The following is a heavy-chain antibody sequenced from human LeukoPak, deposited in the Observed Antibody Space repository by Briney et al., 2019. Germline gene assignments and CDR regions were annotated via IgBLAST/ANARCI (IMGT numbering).Heavy chain of an antibody. CDR3: AKGTTLLWFGGN. D-gene: IGHD3-10*01. CDR1: GFTFSTSW. CDR2: ISGSGGST. V-gene: IGHV3-23*01. Sequence: GGSLRLSCAASGFTFSTSWMSWVRQAPGKGLEWVSAISGSGGSTDYADSVKGRFTISRDNSKNTMYLQMNSLRAEDTAVYYCAKGTTLLWFGGNWGQGALVTVSS. J-gene: IGHJ4*02.